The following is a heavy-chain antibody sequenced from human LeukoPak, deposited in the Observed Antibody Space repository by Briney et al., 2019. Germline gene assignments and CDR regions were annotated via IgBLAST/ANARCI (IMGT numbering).Heavy chain of an antibody. Sequence: GSLRLSCAASGFTFSSYSMNWVRQAPGKGLEWVSYISSSSSTIYYADSVKGRFTISRDNAKNSLYLQMNSLRAEDTAVYYCARDGIVLMVYATDPYMDVWGKGTTVTVSS. CDR1: GFTFSSYS. CDR3: ARDGIVLMVYATDPYMDV. D-gene: IGHD2-8*01. J-gene: IGHJ6*03. V-gene: IGHV3-48*04. CDR2: ISSSSSTI.